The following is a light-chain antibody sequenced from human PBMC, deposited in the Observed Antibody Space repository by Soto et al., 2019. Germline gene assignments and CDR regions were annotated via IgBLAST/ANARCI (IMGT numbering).Light chain of an antibody. CDR1: SSNIGSHY. CDR3: AAWVDSLNGYV. Sequence: QSVLTQPPSASGTPGQRVTISCSGSSSNIGSHYVYWYQQLPGTAPKLLIYKNNQRPSGVPDRLSGSKSGTSASLAISGLRSEDEADYYCAAWVDSLNGYVFGTGTKVTVL. V-gene: IGLV1-47*01. CDR2: KNN. J-gene: IGLJ1*01.